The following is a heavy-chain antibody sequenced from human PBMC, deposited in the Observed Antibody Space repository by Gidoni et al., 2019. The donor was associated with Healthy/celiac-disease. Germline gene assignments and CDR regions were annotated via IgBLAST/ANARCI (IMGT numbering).Heavy chain of an antibody. CDR2: LYPGDSDT. Sequence: EVQLVQSGAEVKKPGESLKISCKGSGYSFTSYWIGWVRQMPGKGLAWMGILYPGDSDTRYSPSFQGQVPISADKSISTAYLQWSSLKASDTAMYYCARLLGRDTMIVVVDAFDIWGQGTMVTVSS. D-gene: IGHD3-22*01. CDR3: ARLLGRDTMIVVVDAFDI. CDR1: GYSFTSYW. V-gene: IGHV5-51*01. J-gene: IGHJ3*02.